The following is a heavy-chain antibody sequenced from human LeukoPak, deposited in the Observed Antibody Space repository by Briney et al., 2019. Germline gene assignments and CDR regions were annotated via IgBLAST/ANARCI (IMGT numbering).Heavy chain of an antibody. CDR3: ARQSPYCTDGVCYTGAFDI. V-gene: IGHV4-39*01. D-gene: IGHD2-8*01. Sequence: SETLSLTCTVSGGSINNSSYYWGWIRQPPGKGLEWIGNIYYRGGTYYSPSLQSRVTISVDTSKTQFSLKLSSVTAADTAVYYRARQSPYCTDGVCYTGAFDIWGQGTMVTVSS. CDR2: IYYRGGT. J-gene: IGHJ3*02. CDR1: GGSINNSSYY.